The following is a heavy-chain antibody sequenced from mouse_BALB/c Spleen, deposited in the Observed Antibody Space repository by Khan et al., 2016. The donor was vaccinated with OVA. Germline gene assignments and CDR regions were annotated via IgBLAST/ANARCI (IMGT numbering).Heavy chain of an antibody. Sequence: QVQLKQSGAELVRPGVSVKISCKGSGYTFTDFTMHWVKQSHAKSLEWIGVISTYYGDATYNQKFKGKATMTVDKASSTTYLELARLTSEDSAIYCGTREGGGNRFAYWGQGTLVTVSA. CDR2: ISTYYGDA. J-gene: IGHJ3*01. CDR3: TREGGGNRFAY. V-gene: IGHV1S137*01. CDR1: GYTFTDFT.